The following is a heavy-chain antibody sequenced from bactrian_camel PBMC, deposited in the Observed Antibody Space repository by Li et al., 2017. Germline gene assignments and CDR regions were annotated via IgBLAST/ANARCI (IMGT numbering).Heavy chain of an antibody. CDR1: GDTSLNF. D-gene: IGHD5*01. J-gene: IGHJ4*01. V-gene: IGHV3S53*01. Sequence: HVQLVESGGGSVQAGGSLRLSCAASGDTSLNFMAWFRQRPGKEPEAVATLDSSGGSRSADSVKGRVTISFDTARNTLNLQMNNLKPEDTGRYYCAAGCRTALKADYEHDYRVLGQGTQVTV. CDR2: LDSSGGS.